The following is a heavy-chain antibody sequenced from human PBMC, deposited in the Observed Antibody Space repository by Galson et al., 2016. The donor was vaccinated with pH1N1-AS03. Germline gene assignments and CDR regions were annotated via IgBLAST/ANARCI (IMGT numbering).Heavy chain of an antibody. CDR2: IIPIFRTP. J-gene: IGHJ4*02. Sequence: SVKVSCKASGYTFTRYYMHWVRKAPGQGLEWMGGIIPIFRTPKYAQKFQGRVTITADESTSTAYMELSSLRYEDTAVYYCASPPNYFDTSGYYLYFDYWGQGTLVTVSS. CDR3: ASPPNYFDTSGYYLYFDY. CDR1: GYTFTRYY. V-gene: IGHV1-69*13. D-gene: IGHD3-22*01.